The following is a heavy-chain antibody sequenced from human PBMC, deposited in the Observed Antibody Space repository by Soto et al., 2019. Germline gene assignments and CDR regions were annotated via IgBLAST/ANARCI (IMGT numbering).Heavy chain of an antibody. CDR2: VNHSGST. D-gene: IGHD6-6*01. Sequence: SETLSLTCAVYGGSFSDYYWSWIRQPPGKGLEWIGEVNHSGSTNYTPSLKRRVTMSIDTSKNRISLRLSSVTAADTAVYYCSSSFEARPGYYYYGTDVWGQGTTVTVS. J-gene: IGHJ6*02. V-gene: IGHV4-34*01. CDR3: SSSFEARPGYYYYGTDV. CDR1: GGSFSDYY.